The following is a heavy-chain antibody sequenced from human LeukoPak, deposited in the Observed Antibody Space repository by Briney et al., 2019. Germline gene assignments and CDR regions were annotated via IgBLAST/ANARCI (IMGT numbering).Heavy chain of an antibody. V-gene: IGHV5-51*01. CDR1: GNSFSNYF. J-gene: IGHJ5*02. CDR2: IYPGDSDT. CDR3: ARRNILGSTKAPLDL. D-gene: IGHD1-26*01. Sequence: GESLKISCEGSGNSFSNYFIAWVRQVPGKGLEWMGIIYPGDSDTRYSPSFQGQVTISADKSINTVYLQWGSLEASDTAMYYCARRNILGSTKAPLDLWGQGTLVTVSS.